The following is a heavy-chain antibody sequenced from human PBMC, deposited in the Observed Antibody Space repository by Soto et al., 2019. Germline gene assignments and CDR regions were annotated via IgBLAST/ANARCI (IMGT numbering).Heavy chain of an antibody. Sequence: EVQLVESGGGLVKPGGSLRLSCVVSGFTFSSYSMNWVRQAPGKGLEWVSSISSGSNYTYYADSVKGRFTISRDNAKNSVYLQINCLRAEDTALYYCARDFKESQYYYYCMDVWGKGTTVTVSS. CDR2: ISSGSNYT. D-gene: IGHD3-10*01. J-gene: IGHJ6*03. CDR3: ARDFKESQYYYYCMDV. V-gene: IGHV3-21*06. CDR1: GFTFSSYS.